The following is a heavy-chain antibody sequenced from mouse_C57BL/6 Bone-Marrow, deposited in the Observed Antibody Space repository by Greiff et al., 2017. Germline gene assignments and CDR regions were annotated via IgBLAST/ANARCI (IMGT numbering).Heavy chain of an antibody. Sequence: VQLQQSGAELVRPGASVKLSCTASGFNIKDDYMHWVKQRPEQGLEWIGWIDPETGDTEYASKFQGKATITADTSSNTAYLQLSSLTSEDTAVYYCTTKAYGSSPFAYWGQGTLVTVSA. V-gene: IGHV14-4*01. D-gene: IGHD1-1*01. CDR1: GFNIKDDY. CDR2: IDPETGDT. CDR3: TTKAYGSSPFAY. J-gene: IGHJ3*01.